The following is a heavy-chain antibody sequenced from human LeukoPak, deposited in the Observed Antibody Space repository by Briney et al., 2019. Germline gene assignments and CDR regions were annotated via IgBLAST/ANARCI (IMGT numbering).Heavy chain of an antibody. D-gene: IGHD3-10*01. V-gene: IGHV3-7*01. CDR2: IKQDGSER. Sequence: PGGSLRLSCAASGFTFSNSWMSWVRQAPGKGLEWVANIKQDGSERYYVDSVKGRFTISRDNAKNSLYLQMNSLRAEDSAVYYCARDNYGRTDYWGQGTLVTVSS. CDR3: ARDNYGRTDY. CDR1: GFTFSNSW. J-gene: IGHJ4*02.